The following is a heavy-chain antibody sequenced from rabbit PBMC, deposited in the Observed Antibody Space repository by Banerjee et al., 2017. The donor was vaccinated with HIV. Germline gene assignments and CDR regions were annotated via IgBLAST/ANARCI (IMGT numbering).Heavy chain of an antibody. Sequence: QSLEESGGGLVKPGASLTLTCKASGIDFSSYYYMCWVRQAPGKGLEWIACIDGGSSGSTYYASWAKGRFTISKPSSTTVTLKMTSLTVADTATFFCASRYAYGLGYGGAFKLWGQGTLVTVS. CDR2: IDGGSSGST. J-gene: IGHJ4*01. D-gene: IGHD6-1*01. CDR3: ASRYAYGLGYGGAFKL. CDR1: GIDFSSYYY. V-gene: IGHV1S40*01.